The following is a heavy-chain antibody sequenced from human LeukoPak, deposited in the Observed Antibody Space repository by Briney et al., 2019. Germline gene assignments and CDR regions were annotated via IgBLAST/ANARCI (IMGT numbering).Heavy chain of an antibody. CDR3: ARVDSGYDFRWFDP. V-gene: IGHV3-21*01. J-gene: IGHJ5*02. CDR1: GFTFSSYS. D-gene: IGHD5-12*01. Sequence: GGSLRLSCAASGFTFSSYSKNWVRQAPGKGLEWVSSISSSSSYIYYADSVKGRFTISRDNAKNSLYLQMNSLRAEDTAVYYCARVDSGYDFRWFDPWGQGTLVTVSS. CDR2: ISSSSSYI.